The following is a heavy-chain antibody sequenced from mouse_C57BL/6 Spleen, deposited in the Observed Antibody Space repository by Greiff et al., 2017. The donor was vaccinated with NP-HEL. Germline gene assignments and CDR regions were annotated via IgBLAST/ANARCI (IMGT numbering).Heavy chain of an antibody. V-gene: IGHV1-80*01. CDR3: VCYDGNLAMDY. Sequence: QVQLQQSGAELVKPGASVKISCKASGYAFSSYWMNWVKQRPGKGLEWIGQIYPGAGDTTYNGKFKGKATLTADKSSSTASMQLSSLTSEASAVYCGVCYDGNLAMDYWGQGTSVTVSS. D-gene: IGHD2-1*01. J-gene: IGHJ4*01. CDR2: IYPGAGDT. CDR1: GYAFSSYW.